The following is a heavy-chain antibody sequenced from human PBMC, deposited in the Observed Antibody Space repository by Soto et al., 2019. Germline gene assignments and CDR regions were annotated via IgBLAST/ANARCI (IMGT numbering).Heavy chain of an antibody. J-gene: IGHJ4*02. D-gene: IGHD3-22*01. V-gene: IGHV1-69*13. Sequence: SVKVSCKASGGTFSSYAISWVRQAPGQGLEWMGGIIPIFGTANYAQKFQGRVTITADESTSTAYMELSSLRSEDTAVYYCARERRPDYYDSSRPFDYWGQGTLVTVSS. CDR3: ARERRPDYYDSSRPFDY. CDR2: IIPIFGTA. CDR1: GGTFSSYA.